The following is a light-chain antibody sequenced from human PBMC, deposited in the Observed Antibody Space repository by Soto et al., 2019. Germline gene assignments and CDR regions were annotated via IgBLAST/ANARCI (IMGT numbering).Light chain of an antibody. CDR1: QSVSSY. V-gene: IGKV3-11*01. CDR3: QQRSNWPIT. CDR2: EAS. Sequence: ILLTLSPATMSQSPGERATLSCRASQSVSSYLAWYQQKPGQAPRLLIYEASNRATGIPARFSGSGSGTDFTLTISSLEPEDFAVYYWQQRSNWPITFGQGTRLEIK. J-gene: IGKJ5*01.